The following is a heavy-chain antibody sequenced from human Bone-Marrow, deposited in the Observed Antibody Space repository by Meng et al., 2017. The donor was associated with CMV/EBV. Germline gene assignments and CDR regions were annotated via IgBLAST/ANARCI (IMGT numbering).Heavy chain of an antibody. J-gene: IGHJ4*02. CDR3: AKPLGGQQLGPDY. V-gene: IGHV3-30*02. CDR2: MRYDGTNK. CDR1: GFTFSSYG. D-gene: IGHD6-13*01. Sequence: GESLKISCAASGFTFSSYGMHWVRQAPGKGLEWVTFMRYDGTNKYYADSVKGRFTISRDNSKNTLYLQMNSLRAEDTAVYYCAKPLGGQQLGPDYWGQGTLVTVSS.